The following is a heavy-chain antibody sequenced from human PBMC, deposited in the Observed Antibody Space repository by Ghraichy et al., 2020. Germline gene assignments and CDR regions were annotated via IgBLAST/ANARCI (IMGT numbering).Heavy chain of an antibody. CDR1: GFTFSNYG. CDR3: ARGREQLPRGPFDY. Sequence: GESLNISCAASGFTFSNYGMHWVRQAPGKGLEWVADVWNDGSNKFYADSVKGRFTISRDNSKNTLYLQVSSLRAEDTAVYYCARGREQLPRGPFDYWGQGTLVTVSS. CDR2: VWNDGSNK. V-gene: IGHV3-33*01. D-gene: IGHD6-6*01. J-gene: IGHJ4*02.